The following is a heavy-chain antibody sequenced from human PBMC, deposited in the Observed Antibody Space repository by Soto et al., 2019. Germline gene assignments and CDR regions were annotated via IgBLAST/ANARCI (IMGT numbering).Heavy chain of an antibody. J-gene: IGHJ6*02. Sequence: QVQLVESGGGVVQPGRSLRLSCAASGFTFSSYGIHWVRQAPGKGLEWVAVIWYDGSNKYYADSVKGRFTISRDNSKNTLYLQMNSLRAEDTAVYYCARDRGRSTNFGVVPDVWGQATTVTVSS. CDR1: GFTFSSYG. V-gene: IGHV3-33*01. D-gene: IGHD3-3*01. CDR2: IWYDGSNK. CDR3: ARDRGRSTNFGVVPDV.